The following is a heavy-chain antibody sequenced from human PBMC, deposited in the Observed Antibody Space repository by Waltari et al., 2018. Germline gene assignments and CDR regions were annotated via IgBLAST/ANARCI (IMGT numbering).Heavy chain of an antibody. J-gene: IGHJ4*02. CDR1: GFTVSSNH. CDR3: ARARDEETAMVYFDH. CDR2: IYDAGRT. D-gene: IGHD5-18*01. V-gene: IGHV3-66*02. Sequence: EVQLVESGGGLVHPGESLRLSCAASGFTVSSNHMSWVRQAPGKGREWIALIYDAGRTYYPDSGRGRFTISRDYSKNTFHLQMNSLRVEDTAIYYCARARDEETAMVYFDHWGQGTLVSVSS.